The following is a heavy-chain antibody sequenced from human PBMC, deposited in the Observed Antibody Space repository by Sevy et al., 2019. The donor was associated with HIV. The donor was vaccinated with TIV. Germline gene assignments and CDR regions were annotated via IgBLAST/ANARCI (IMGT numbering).Heavy chain of an antibody. V-gene: IGHV1-2*06. J-gene: IGHJ4*02. CDR3: ARGGLGNDYVWGSYRQPFDY. Sequence: ASVKVSCKASGYTFTGYYMHWVRQAPGQGLEWMGRINPNSGGTNYAQKFQGRVTMTRDTSISTAYMELSRLGSDDTAVYYCARGGLGNDYVWGSYRQPFDYWGQGTLVTVSS. D-gene: IGHD3-16*02. CDR1: GYTFTGYY. CDR2: INPNSGGT.